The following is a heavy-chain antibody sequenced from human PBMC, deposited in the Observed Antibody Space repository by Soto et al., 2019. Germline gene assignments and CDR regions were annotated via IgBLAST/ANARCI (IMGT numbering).Heavy chain of an antibody. V-gene: IGHV3-7*03. J-gene: IGHJ4*02. D-gene: IGHD6-19*01. CDR2: IKQDGNEN. CDR1: GFTFSSYW. Sequence: GGSLRLSCAASGFTFSSYWMSWVRQAPGKGLEWVANIKQDGNENYYVDSVKGRFTISRDNAKNSLYLQMNSLGGEDTAVYYCATGGWGWYFDYWGQGTLVTVSS. CDR3: ATGGWGWYFDY.